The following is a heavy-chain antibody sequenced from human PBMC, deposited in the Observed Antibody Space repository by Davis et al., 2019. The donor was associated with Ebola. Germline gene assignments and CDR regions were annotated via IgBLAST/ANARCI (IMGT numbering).Heavy chain of an antibody. V-gene: IGHV3-7*01. D-gene: IGHD2-15*01. J-gene: IGHJ4*02. CDR2: IKQDGSEK. CDR1: GFSFNKYW. CDR3: TREGGGSWGY. Sequence: PGGSLRLSCAASGFSFNKYWMSWVRQAPGKGLEWVANIKQDGSEKYYVDSVEGRFAISRDNANNSLFLQMNSLRVEDTAVYYCTREGGGSWGYWGQGTLVTVSS.